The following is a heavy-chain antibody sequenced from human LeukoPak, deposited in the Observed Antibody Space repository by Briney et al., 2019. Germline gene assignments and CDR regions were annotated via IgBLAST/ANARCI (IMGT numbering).Heavy chain of an antibody. D-gene: IGHD3-3*01. V-gene: IGHV1-2*02. Sequence: ASVKVSCKASGYTLTGYYMHWVRQAPGQGLEWMGWINPNSGGTNYAQKFQGRVTMTRDTSISTAYMELSRLRSDDTAVYYCARDSYDFWSGLNYWGQGTLVTVSS. J-gene: IGHJ4*02. CDR2: INPNSGGT. CDR1: GYTLTGYY. CDR3: ARDSYDFWSGLNY.